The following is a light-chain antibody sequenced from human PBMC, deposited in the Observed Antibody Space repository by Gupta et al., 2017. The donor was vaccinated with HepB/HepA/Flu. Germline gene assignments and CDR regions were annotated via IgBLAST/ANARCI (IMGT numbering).Light chain of an antibody. CDR3: QQDAASPYT. Sequence: LTQSPGTLSLSLGERGTLSCRASQTININFLVWYQQKPGQAPRLLFYATSRATDVPDRFSGSGSGTDFTLTIDRLEPEDVAVYYCQQDAASPYTFGQGTKVEIK. J-gene: IGKJ1*01. V-gene: IGKV3-20*01. CDR1: QTININF. CDR2: ATS.